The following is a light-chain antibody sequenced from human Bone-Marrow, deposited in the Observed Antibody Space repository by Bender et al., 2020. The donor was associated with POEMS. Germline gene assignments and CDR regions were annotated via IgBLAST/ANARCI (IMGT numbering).Light chain of an antibody. Sequence: QSALTQPASVSGSPGQSITISCTGTSSDVGSYNFVSWYQQYPGKAPKLIIYDVNNRPSGVSNRFSGSKSANTASLTISGLQAEDEADYYCSSYTDSSTLVVFGGGTKLTVL. CDR3: SSYTDSSTLVV. J-gene: IGLJ3*02. CDR1: SSDVGSYNF. CDR2: DVN. V-gene: IGLV2-14*03.